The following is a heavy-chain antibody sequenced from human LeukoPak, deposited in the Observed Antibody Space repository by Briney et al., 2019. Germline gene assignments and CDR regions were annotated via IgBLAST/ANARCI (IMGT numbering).Heavy chain of an antibody. CDR1: GFTFSNAW. CDR2: IKSKTDGVTT. J-gene: IGHJ4*02. CDR3: TTDIRRWLVQFDY. V-gene: IGHV3-15*01. Sequence: GSYLRLSWAASGFTFSNAWMGWVRHAARNGLEWDGLIKSKTDGVTTDYPTPGKDRFTISRNDSKNPLYLQMNSLKTGETDVYNCTTDIRRWLVQFDYWGQGTLVTVSS. D-gene: IGHD6-19*01.